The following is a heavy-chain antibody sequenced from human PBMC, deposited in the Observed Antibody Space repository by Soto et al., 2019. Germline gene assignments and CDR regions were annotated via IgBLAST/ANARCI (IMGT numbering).Heavy chain of an antibody. V-gene: IGHV3-7*04. CDR2: IKEDGSEK. CDR3: ARATGADKEDY. J-gene: IGHJ4*02. CDR1: GFTFSSYW. D-gene: IGHD3-10*01. Sequence: EVQLVESGGGLVQPGGSLRLSCAASGFTFSSYWMSWVRKAPGRGLEWVGNIKEDGSEKYYVDSVNGRFTVSRDNAKNSLYLQMNSLRAEDTAVYYCARATGADKEDYWGQGTLVTVSS.